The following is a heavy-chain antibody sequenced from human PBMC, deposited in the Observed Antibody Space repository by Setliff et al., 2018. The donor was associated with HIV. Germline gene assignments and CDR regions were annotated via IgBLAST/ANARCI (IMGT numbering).Heavy chain of an antibody. V-gene: IGHV1-18*01. Sequence: ASVKVSCKASGYTFTSYGISWVRQAPGQGLEWMGWISTYNDNTNYAQKLRGRVTMTTDISTNTAYMEVRSLSFDDTAVYYCVRLTADRTNYYYYMDVWGKGTTVTVSS. CDR1: GYTFTSYG. J-gene: IGHJ6*03. CDR3: VRLTADRTNYYYYMDV. CDR2: ISTYNDNT. D-gene: IGHD2-8*01.